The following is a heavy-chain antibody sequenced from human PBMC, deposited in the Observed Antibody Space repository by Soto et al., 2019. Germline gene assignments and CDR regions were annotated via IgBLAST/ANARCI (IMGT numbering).Heavy chain of an antibody. Sequence: ESGGGVVQPGRSLRLSCAASGFTFSNYGMHWVRQAPGKGPEWVAVIWYDGSKKYYADSVKGRFTISRDNSKNTLYLQMNSLRAEDTAVYYCASALETGDYWGQGTLVTVSS. CDR2: IWYDGSKK. V-gene: IGHV3-33*01. D-gene: IGHD3-10*01. CDR1: GFTFSNYG. J-gene: IGHJ4*02. CDR3: ASALETGDY.